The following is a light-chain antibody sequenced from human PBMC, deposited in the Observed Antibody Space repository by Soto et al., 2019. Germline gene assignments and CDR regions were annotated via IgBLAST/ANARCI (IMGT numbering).Light chain of an antibody. CDR3: PSYDSSLSAVV. Sequence: QSVLTQPTSVSGAPGQRVTIPCTGSSSNIGAGYDVHWYQQLPGTAPKLLIYGNSNRPSGVPDRFSGSKSGTSASLAITGLQAEDEADYYCPSYDSSLSAVVFGGGTKLTVL. CDR1: SSNIGAGYD. V-gene: IGLV1-40*01. CDR2: GNS. J-gene: IGLJ2*01.